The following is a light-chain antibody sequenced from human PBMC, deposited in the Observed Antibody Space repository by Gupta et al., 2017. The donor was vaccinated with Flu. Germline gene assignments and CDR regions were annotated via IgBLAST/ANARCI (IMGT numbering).Light chain of an antibody. CDR3: GTWESTLTAGR. Sequence: TTPIYGIYENDKRPSGIPNRFSGSRSGTSATLDITGLQTGDEGDYYCGTWESTLTAGRFGGGTKLTVL. J-gene: IGLJ3*02. CDR2: END. V-gene: IGLV1-51*02.